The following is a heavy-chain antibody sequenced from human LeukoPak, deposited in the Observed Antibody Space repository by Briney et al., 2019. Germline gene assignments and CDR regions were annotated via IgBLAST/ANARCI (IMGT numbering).Heavy chain of an antibody. CDR1: GFTFSSYA. CDR3: AKDSRLYYYYGMDV. J-gene: IGHJ6*02. Sequence: PGGSLGLSCAASGFTFSSYAMSWVRQAPGKGLEWVSAISGSGGSTYYADSVKGRFTISRDNSKNTLYLQMNSLRAEDTAVYYCAKDSRLYYYYGMDVWGQGTTVTVSS. CDR2: ISGSGGST. V-gene: IGHV3-23*01.